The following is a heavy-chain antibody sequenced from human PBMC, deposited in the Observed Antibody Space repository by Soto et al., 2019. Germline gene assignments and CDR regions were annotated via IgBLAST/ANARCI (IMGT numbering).Heavy chain of an antibody. Sequence: GGSLRLSCAASGFTFSSYAMHWVRQAPGKGLEWVAVISYDGSNKYYADSVKGRFTISRDNSKTTLYLQMNSLRAEDTAVYYCARDYFDLYNDSSYFDHWGHGTLVTVSS. CDR1: GFTFSSYA. CDR3: ARDYFDLYNDSSYFDH. D-gene: IGHD3-22*01. CDR2: ISYDGSNK. V-gene: IGHV3-30-3*01. J-gene: IGHJ4*01.